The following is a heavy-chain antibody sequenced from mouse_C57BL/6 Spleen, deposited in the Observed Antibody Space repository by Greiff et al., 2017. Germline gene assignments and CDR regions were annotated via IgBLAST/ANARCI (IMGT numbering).Heavy chain of an antibody. CDR3: ARGIYYYGSSNYFDV. CDR2: ISSGSSTI. Sequence: EVHLVESGGGLVKPGGSLKLSCAASGFTFSDYGMHWVRQAPEKGLEWVAYISSGSSTIYYADTVKGRFTISRDNAKNTLFLQMTSLRSEDTAMYYCARGIYYYGSSNYFDVWGTGTTVTVSS. J-gene: IGHJ1*03. V-gene: IGHV5-17*01. CDR1: GFTFSDYG. D-gene: IGHD1-1*01.